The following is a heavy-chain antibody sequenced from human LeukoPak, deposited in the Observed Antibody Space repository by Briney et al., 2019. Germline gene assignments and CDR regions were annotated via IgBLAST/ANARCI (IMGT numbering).Heavy chain of an antibody. V-gene: IGHV4-39*01. D-gene: IGHD1-14*01. CDR1: GGSISSNAYY. Sequence: KTSETLSLTCTVSGGSISSNAYYWAWIRQPPGKGLEWIGSIYSSVSTYYNPSLKSRVTISVDTSKNQFSLKLSSVTAADTAVYYCARTGRYTGKTSAFDYWGQGTLVTVSS. J-gene: IGHJ4*02. CDR2: IYSSVST. CDR3: ARTGRYTGKTSAFDY.